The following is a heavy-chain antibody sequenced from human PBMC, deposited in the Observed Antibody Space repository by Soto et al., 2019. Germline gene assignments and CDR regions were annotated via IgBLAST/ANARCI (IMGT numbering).Heavy chain of an antibody. CDR3: ARGVGVGVAGCAGFDM. J-gene: IGHJ3*02. Sequence: QLHLVQSGAVVKKPGASVTVSCSASGYPVTAYYMHWVRQAPGRGLEWMGGINPATGAANYTQTFQGRVTMTRDQSTSKVVMELSGPTSEDTAVFYCARGVGVGVAGCAGFDMWGQGTLVTVSS. CDR2: INPATGAA. D-gene: IGHD3-3*01. CDR1: GYPVTAYY. V-gene: IGHV1-2*02.